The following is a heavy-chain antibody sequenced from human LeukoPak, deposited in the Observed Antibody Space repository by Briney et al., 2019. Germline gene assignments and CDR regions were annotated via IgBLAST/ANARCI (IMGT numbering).Heavy chain of an antibody. CDR1: GGSFSGYY. CDR2: INHSGGT. J-gene: IGHJ5*02. V-gene: IGHV4-34*01. D-gene: IGHD3-10*01. CDR3: ARANSWFGELLRATDCFDP. Sequence: PSETLSLTCAVYGGSFSGYYWSWIRQPPGKGLEWIGEINHSGGTNYNPSLKSRVTISVDTSKNQFSLKLSSVAAADTAVYYCARANSWFGELLRATDCFDPWGQGTLVTVSS.